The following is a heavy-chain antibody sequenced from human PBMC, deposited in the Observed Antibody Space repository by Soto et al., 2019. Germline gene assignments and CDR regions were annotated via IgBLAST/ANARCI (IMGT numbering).Heavy chain of an antibody. CDR3: ARNPTPLIYFDY. V-gene: IGHV3-11*06. CDR2: ISSSGSYT. D-gene: IGHD2-15*01. J-gene: IGHJ4*02. Sequence: PGGSLRLSCVTSGFRFSDYYMTWIRQAPGKGPEWVSYISSSGSYTKYADSVKGRFSISRDDAKNSLYLQMNNVIGEDTAVYYCARNPTPLIYFDYWGQGALVTVSS. CDR1: GFRFSDYY.